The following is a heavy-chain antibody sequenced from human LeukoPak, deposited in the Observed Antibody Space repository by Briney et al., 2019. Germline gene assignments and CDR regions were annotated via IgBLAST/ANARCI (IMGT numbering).Heavy chain of an antibody. J-gene: IGHJ4*02. D-gene: IGHD2-2*01. CDR2: ISASGITI. CDR3: ARERYCSSTSCPHGDLDY. Sequence: GGSLRLSCAASGFSFSDYYMSWIRQAPGKGLEWISYISASGITIYYAESVKGRFTISRDNAKNSLYLQMNSLRAEDTAVYYCARERYCSSTSCPHGDLDYWGQGTLVSVSS. CDR1: GFSFSDYY. V-gene: IGHV3-11*04.